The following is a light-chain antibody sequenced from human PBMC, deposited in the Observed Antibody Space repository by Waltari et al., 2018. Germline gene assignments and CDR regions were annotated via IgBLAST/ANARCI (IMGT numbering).Light chain of an antibody. Sequence: QSALTQPASVSGSPGQSITISCTRTSGDIGAFALVSWYQQHPGKVPRLLIYEVTTRPSGVSSRFSGSKSDNSATLTISALQTEDEADYYCSSYSRGSSFVLFGGGTRLTVL. CDR2: EVT. V-gene: IGLV2-23*02. J-gene: IGLJ2*01. CDR1: SGDIGAFAL. CDR3: SSYSRGSSFVL.